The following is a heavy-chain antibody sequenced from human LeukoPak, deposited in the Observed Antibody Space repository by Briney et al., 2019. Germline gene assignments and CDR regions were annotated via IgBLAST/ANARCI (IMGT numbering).Heavy chain of an antibody. Sequence: GASVKVSCKASGYTFTSYDINWVRQATGQGLEWMGWMNPNSGNTGYAQKFQGRVTMTRNTSISTAYMELTSLRAEDTAIYYCAKLSPTTLYDSRGWFDPWGQGTLVTVSS. CDR2: MNPNSGNT. CDR1: GYTFTSYD. J-gene: IGHJ5*02. V-gene: IGHV1-8*01. CDR3: AKLSPTTLYDSRGWFDP. D-gene: IGHD3-3*01.